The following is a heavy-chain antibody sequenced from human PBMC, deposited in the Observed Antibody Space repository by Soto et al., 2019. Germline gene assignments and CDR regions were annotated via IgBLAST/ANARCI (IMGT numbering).Heavy chain of an antibody. Sequence: GGSLRLSCAASGFTFSSYGMHWVRQAPGKGLEWVAVISYDGSDKYYADSVKGRFTISRDNSQNTLYLQVNSLRAEDTAVYYCAKAPTTVAWDYGMDVWGQGTTVTVSS. CDR3: AKAPTTVAWDYGMDV. CDR1: GFTFSSYG. D-gene: IGHD4-17*01. V-gene: IGHV3-30*18. J-gene: IGHJ6*02. CDR2: ISYDGSDK.